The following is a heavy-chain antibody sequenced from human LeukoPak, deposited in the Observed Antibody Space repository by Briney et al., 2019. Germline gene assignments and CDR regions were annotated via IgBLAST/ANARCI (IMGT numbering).Heavy chain of an antibody. CDR1: GFTFNTYT. V-gene: IGHV3-7*01. CDR2: IKTDGSEK. Sequence: GGSLRLSCAASGFTFNTYTMHWVRQAPGKGLQWVANIKTDGSEKYYVDSVKGRFTISRDNAKNSLYLQMNSLRAEDTAVYYCARWPYSSSYYFDYWGQGTLVTVSS. D-gene: IGHD6-6*01. J-gene: IGHJ4*02. CDR3: ARWPYSSSYYFDY.